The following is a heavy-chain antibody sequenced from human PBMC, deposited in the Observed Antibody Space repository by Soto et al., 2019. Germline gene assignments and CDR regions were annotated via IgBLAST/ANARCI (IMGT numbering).Heavy chain of an antibody. CDR1: GGSITSGGYC. J-gene: IGHJ4*02. D-gene: IGHD3-10*01. CDR3: ARDGDYFGSGSPPLLSK. V-gene: IGHV4-31*03. CDR2: IYYSGST. Sequence: QVQLQESGPGLVKPSQTLSLTCTVSGGSITSGGYCWTWIRQYPVKGLEWMGHIYYSGSTSYNPSLKSRVTISIDTSKNQFSLKLTSVTAADTAVYYCARDGDYFGSGSPPLLSKWGQGTLVTVSS.